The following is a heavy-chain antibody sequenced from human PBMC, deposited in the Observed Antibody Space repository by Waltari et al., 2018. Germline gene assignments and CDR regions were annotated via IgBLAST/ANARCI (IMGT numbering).Heavy chain of an antibody. V-gene: IGHV3-23*03. CDR3: AAAGGGIAATGAFDI. CDR2: IYSGGST. J-gene: IGHJ3*02. Sequence: EVQLLETGGGLVQPGGSLRLSCAASGCTFSSYAMSWVRQAPGKGLGWVSVIYSGGSTYYADSVKGRFTISRDNSKNTLYLQMNSLRAEDTAVYYCAAAGGGIAATGAFDIWGQGTMVTVSS. D-gene: IGHD2-15*01. CDR1: GCTFSSYA.